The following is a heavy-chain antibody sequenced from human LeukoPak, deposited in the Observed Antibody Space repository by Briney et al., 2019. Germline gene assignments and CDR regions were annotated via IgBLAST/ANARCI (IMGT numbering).Heavy chain of an antibody. D-gene: IGHD4-17*01. CDR3: AKDQRVTRGPYYYYMDV. J-gene: IGHJ6*03. Sequence: SGGSLRLSCLASGFTFSSYEMNWVRQAPGKGLEWVSEISSSGTNINYADSVRGRFSISRDNAKKSLYLQMNSLRAEDTAVYYCAKDQRVTRGPYYYYMDVWGKGTTVTISS. V-gene: IGHV3-48*03. CDR2: ISSSGTNI. CDR1: GFTFSSYE.